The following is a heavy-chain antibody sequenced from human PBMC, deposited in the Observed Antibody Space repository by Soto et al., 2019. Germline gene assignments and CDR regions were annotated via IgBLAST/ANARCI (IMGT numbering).Heavy chain of an antibody. V-gene: IGHV3-30*04. CDR2: ISYDGSNK. D-gene: IGHD2-15*01. J-gene: IGHJ4*02. Sequence: GGSLRLSCVASGFTFSTYALHWVRQAPGKGLEWVAVISYDGSNKYYADSVKGRFTISRDNSKNTLYLQMNSLRAEDTAVYYCAKGLEVVVVDAALYFDYWGQGTLVTISS. CDR3: AKGLEVVVVDAALYFDY. CDR1: GFTFSTYA.